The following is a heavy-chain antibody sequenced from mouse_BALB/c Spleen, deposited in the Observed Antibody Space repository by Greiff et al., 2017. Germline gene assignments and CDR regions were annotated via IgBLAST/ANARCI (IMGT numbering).Heavy chain of an antibody. V-gene: IGHV1-14*01. CDR2: INPYNDGT. J-gene: IGHJ3*01. D-gene: IGHD1-1*01. Sequence: EVQLQQSGPELVKPGASVKMSCKASGYTFTSYVMHWVKQKPGQGLEWIGYINPYNDGTKYNEKFKGKATLTSDKSSSTAYMELSSLTSEDSAVYYCANYGSSWGFAYWGQGTLVTVSA. CDR1: GYTFTSYV. CDR3: ANYGSSWGFAY.